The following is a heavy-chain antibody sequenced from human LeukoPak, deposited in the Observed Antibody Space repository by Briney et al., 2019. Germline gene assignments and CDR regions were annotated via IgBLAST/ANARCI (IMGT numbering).Heavy chain of an antibody. CDR3: AKGKFYGSGSYWDAFDI. V-gene: IGHV3-23*01. J-gene: IGHJ3*02. D-gene: IGHD3-10*01. CDR1: GFTFSSYA. CDR2: IIGSGGST. Sequence: PGGSLRLSCAASGFTFSSYAMSWVRQAPGKGLEWVSAIIGSGGSTYYADSVKGRFTISRDNSKNTLYLQMNSLRAEDTAVYYCAKGKFYGSGSYWDAFDIWGQGTMVTVSS.